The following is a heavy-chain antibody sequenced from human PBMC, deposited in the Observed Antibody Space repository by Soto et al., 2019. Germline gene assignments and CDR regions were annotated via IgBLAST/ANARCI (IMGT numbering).Heavy chain of an antibody. CDR1: GYTLTELS. CDR2: FDPEDGET. V-gene: IGHV1-24*01. Sequence: ASVKVSCKVSGYTLTELSMHWVRQAPGKGLEWMGGFDPEDGETIYAQKFQGRVTMTEDTSTGTAYMELSSLRSEDTAVYYCATTKSYYDSSGYYYPYWGQGTLVTVSS. D-gene: IGHD3-22*01. J-gene: IGHJ4*02. CDR3: ATTKSYYDSSGYYYPY.